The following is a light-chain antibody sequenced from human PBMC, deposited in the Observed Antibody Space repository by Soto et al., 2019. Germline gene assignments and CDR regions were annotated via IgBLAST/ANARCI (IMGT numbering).Light chain of an antibody. CDR1: QSISTW. J-gene: IGKJ1*01. Sequence: DIQMTQSPSSLSASVGDRVNITCRASQSISTWLAWYQQQPGRAPRLLIYDASTLQGGVPSTFRGSGSGTEFTLTISSLQPDDFSSYYCQHYFRYPWTFGQGTKVDIK. CDR3: QHYFRYPWT. CDR2: DAS. V-gene: IGKV1-5*01.